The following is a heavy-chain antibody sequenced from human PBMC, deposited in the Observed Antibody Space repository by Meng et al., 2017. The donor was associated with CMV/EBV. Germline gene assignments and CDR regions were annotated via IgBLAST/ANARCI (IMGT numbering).Heavy chain of an antibody. CDR3: ARDGGAYYYDSSGYFYGMDV. J-gene: IGHJ6*02. Sequence: GESLKISCAASGFTFDDYAMHWVRQAPGKGLEWVSYISSSSSTIYYADFVKGRFTISRDNAKNSLYLQMNSLRAEDTAVYYCARDGGAYYYDSSGYFYGMDVWGQGTTVTVSS. V-gene: IGHV3-48*04. CDR2: ISSSSSTI. D-gene: IGHD3-22*01. CDR1: GFTFDDYA.